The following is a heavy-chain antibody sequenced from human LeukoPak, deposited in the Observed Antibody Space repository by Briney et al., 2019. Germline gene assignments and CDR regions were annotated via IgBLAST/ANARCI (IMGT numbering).Heavy chain of an antibody. CDR3: ARVHYYRMDV. V-gene: IGHV4-34*01. Sequence: SETLSLTCAVYGGSFSGYYWSWIRQPPGKGLEWIGEINHSGSTNYNPSLKGRVTISVDTSKNQFSLKLSSVTAADTAVYYCARVHYYRMDVWGQGTTVTVSS. CDR2: INHSGST. CDR1: GGSFSGYY. J-gene: IGHJ6*02.